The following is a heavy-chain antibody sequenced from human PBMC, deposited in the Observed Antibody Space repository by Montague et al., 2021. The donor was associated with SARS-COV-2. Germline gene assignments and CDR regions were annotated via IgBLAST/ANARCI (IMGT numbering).Heavy chain of an antibody. D-gene: IGHD3-10*01. CDR1: GYNFTSYD. V-gene: IGHV1-8*01. CDR2: MNPNSGNT. CDR3: AAPRGSGSYYYYYGMDV. J-gene: IGHJ6*02. Sequence: SGKVSCKASGYNFTSYDINWVRQATGQGLEWMGWMNPNSGNTGYSQKFQGRVTMTRNTSISTAYMELGSLRSEDTAVYYCAAPRGSGSYYYYYGMDVWGQGTTVTVSS.